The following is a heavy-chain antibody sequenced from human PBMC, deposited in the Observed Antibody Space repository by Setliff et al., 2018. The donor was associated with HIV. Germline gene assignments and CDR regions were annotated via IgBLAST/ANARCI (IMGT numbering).Heavy chain of an antibody. D-gene: IGHD3-16*01. CDR2: INPNSGGT. CDR3: AREAGDYVWGSYGRWFDP. V-gene: IGHV1-2*02. Sequence: ASVKVSCKASGYTFTGYYMHWVRQAPGQGLEWMGWINPNSGGTNYAQKFQGRVTMTRDTSISTAYMELSRLRSDDTAVYYCAREAGDYVWGSYGRWFDPWGQGTLVTVSS. J-gene: IGHJ5*02. CDR1: GYTFTGYY.